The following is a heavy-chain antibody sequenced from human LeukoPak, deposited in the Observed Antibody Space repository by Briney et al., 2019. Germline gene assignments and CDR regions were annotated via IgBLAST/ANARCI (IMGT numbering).Heavy chain of an antibody. J-gene: IGHJ4*02. CDR2: INAGNGNT. CDR1: GYTFSSYA. V-gene: IGHV1-3*01. CDR3: ARDGSGNFLPYFFDY. D-gene: IGHD3-10*01. Sequence: RASVKVSCKASGYTFSSYAFHWVRHALGQRLEWMGWINAGNGNTKYSQKFQGRVTITRDTSASTAYMELSSLQSEDTAVYYCARDGSGNFLPYFFDYWGQGALVTVSS.